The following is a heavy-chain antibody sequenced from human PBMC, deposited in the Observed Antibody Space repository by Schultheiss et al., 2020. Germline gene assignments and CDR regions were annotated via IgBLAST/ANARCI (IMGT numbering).Heavy chain of an antibody. D-gene: IGHD4-23*01. CDR2: VFYSGNT. J-gene: IGHJ4*02. V-gene: IGHV4-59*06. CDR1: GGSISSYY. CDR3: AGGNSVFDY. Sequence: SETLSLTCTVSGGSISSYYWSWIRQHPGKGLEWIGYVFYSGNTYYNPSLKSRLTISVDTSKNQFSLKLSSVTAADTAVYYCAGGNSVFDYWGQGTLVTVSS.